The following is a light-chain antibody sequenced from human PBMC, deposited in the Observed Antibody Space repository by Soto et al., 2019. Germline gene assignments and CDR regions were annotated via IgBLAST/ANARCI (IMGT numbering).Light chain of an antibody. V-gene: IGLV2-8*01. J-gene: IGLJ3*02. Sequence: QSALTQPPSASGSPGQSVTIYCTGTNGDVGGYNYVSWYQQYPGKAPRLLIYEVTKRPSGVPDRFSGYKSGNSAYLSVSGLPAEDEADYYFNWFAGSAKGVFCGGTKLTVL. CDR3: NWFAGSAKGV. CDR1: NGDVGGYNY. CDR2: EVT.